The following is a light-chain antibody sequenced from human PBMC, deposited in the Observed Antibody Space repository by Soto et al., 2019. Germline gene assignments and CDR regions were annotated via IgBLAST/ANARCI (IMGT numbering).Light chain of an antibody. J-gene: IGLJ2*01. CDR3: AAWDDSLNGVV. CDR1: STTIGRNP. V-gene: IGLV1-44*01. CDR2: SNS. Sequence: QSVLTQTPSASGTPGRGVGISCFGSSTTIGRNPVIGYQQVPGPTPKVLIYSNSQRPSGVPDRFSGSKSGTSASLAISGLQSDDEADYYCAAWDDSLNGVVFGGGTKLTVL.